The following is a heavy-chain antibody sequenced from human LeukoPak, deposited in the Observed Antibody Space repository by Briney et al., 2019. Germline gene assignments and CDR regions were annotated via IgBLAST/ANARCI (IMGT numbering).Heavy chain of an antibody. CDR3: AKIPIVGATTIFRGGFYNFDY. Sequence: GGSLRLSCAASGFTFSSYGMHWVRQAPGKGLEWVAVISYDGSNKYYADSVKGRFTISRDNSKNTLYLQMNSLRAEDTAVYYCAKIPIVGATTIFRGGFYNFDYWGQGTLVTVSS. D-gene: IGHD1-26*01. J-gene: IGHJ4*02. V-gene: IGHV3-30*18. CDR1: GFTFSSYG. CDR2: ISYDGSNK.